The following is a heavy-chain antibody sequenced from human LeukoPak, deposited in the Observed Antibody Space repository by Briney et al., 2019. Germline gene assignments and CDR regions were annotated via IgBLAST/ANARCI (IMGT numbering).Heavy chain of an antibody. Sequence: GGSLRLSCAASGFTFSSYGMHWVRQAPGKGLEWVSYISSSGSTIYYADSVKGRFTVSRDNAKNSLYLQMNSLRAEDTAVYYCARDWGNWFDPWGQGTLVTVSS. CDR3: ARDWGNWFDP. V-gene: IGHV3-48*04. CDR2: ISSSGSTI. J-gene: IGHJ5*02. CDR1: GFTFSSYG. D-gene: IGHD3-16*01.